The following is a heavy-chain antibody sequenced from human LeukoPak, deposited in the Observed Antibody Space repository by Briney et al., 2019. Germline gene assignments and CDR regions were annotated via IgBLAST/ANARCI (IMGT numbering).Heavy chain of an antibody. CDR3: ARAACYDSSGQSLYYYYYYGMDV. D-gene: IGHD3-22*01. Sequence: PGGSLRLSCAASGFTFSSYAMNWVRQAPGKGLEWVSSITSSRSYIYYADSVKGRFTISRDNAKSSLYLQMDSLRAEDTAVYYCARAACYDSSGQSLYYYYYYGMDVWGQGTTVTVSS. CDR1: GFTFSSYA. CDR2: ITSSRSYI. J-gene: IGHJ6*02. V-gene: IGHV3-21*01.